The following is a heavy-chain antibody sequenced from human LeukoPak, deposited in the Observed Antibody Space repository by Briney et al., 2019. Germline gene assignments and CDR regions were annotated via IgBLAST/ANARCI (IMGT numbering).Heavy chain of an antibody. CDR1: GYTFTGYY. J-gene: IGHJ3*02. CDR2: INPNNAGT. Sequence: GASVKVSCKASGYTFTGYYMHWVRQAPGQGLEWMGWINPNNAGTNYAQKFQGRVTMTRDTSISTAYMELNRLRSDDTAVYYCARAWGYYDSSGYQNDAFDIWGQGTMVTVSS. CDR3: ARAWGYYDSSGYQNDAFDI. V-gene: IGHV1-2*02. D-gene: IGHD3-22*01.